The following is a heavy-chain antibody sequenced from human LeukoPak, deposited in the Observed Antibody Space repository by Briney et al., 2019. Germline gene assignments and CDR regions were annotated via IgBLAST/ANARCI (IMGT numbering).Heavy chain of an antibody. CDR1: GYTFSDSF. CDR2: INPVSGDT. Sequence: ASVKVSCKASGYTFSDSFMHWVRQAPGQGPEWMGWINPVSGDTNFAQRFQGRVTLTRDTSISAAYMELSTLRSDDTAVYYCARDLQWGSGYDLDYWGQGTLVIVSS. CDR3: ARDLQWGSGYDLDY. V-gene: IGHV1-2*02. D-gene: IGHD5-12*01. J-gene: IGHJ4*02.